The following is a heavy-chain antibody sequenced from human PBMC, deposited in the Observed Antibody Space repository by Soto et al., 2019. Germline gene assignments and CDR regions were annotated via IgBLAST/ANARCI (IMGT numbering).Heavy chain of an antibody. CDR1: GGSISSSSYY. CDR3: ARTLRIFDY. Sequence: PSETLSLTCTVCGGSISSSSYYWGWIRQPPGKGLEWIGSIYYSGSTYYNPSLKSRVTISVDTSKNQFSLKLSSVTAADTAVYYCARTLRIFDYWGQGTLVTVSS. V-gene: IGHV4-39*01. J-gene: IGHJ4*02. CDR2: IYYSGST. D-gene: IGHD4-17*01.